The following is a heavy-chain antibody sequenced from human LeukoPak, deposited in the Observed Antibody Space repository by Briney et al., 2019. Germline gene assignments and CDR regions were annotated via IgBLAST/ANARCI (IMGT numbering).Heavy chain of an antibody. Sequence: ASVKVSCKASGYTFTSYGLTWVRQAPGQGLDLMAWISTYNGNTNYAQNFQDRVTMTTDTCTNTAYLELRSLRVDDTATYYCARALVRGTYFHYMDVWAKGTSVTVSS. CDR3: ARALVRGTYFHYMDV. CDR1: GYTFTSYG. J-gene: IGHJ6*03. V-gene: IGHV1-18*01. D-gene: IGHD3-10*01. CDR2: ISTYNGNT.